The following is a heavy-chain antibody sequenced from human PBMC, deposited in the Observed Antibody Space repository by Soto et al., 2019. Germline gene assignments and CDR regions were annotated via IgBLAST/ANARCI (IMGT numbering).Heavy chain of an antibody. D-gene: IGHD3-10*01. Sequence: EVQLVESGGGLVQPGGSLRLSCAASGFTFSSYDMHWVRQATGKGLECVSAIGTAGDTYYPGSVKGRFTIARENAKNSLYLQMNSLRAGDTAVYYCARGPYGSGSPIAPYDFDYWGQGTLVTVSS. V-gene: IGHV3-13*01. J-gene: IGHJ4*02. CDR1: GFTFSSYD. CDR3: ARGPYGSGSPIAPYDFDY. CDR2: IGTAGDT.